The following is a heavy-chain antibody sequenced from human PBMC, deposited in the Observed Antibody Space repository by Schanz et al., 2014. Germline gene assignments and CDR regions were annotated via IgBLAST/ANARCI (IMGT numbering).Heavy chain of an antibody. CDR3: AKELNRRGGQTNFYYYYGMDV. CDR2: MNPNSGNP. D-gene: IGHD5-12*01. Sequence: QVQLIQSGAEVKKPGASVKVSCTASGYTFTSYDINWVRQAPGQGLEWLGWMNPNSGNPGFAQKFRGRVTMTRNTSMSTAYIDLHILTSEDTAVYYCAKELNRRGGQTNFYYYYGMDVWGQGTTXTVSS. J-gene: IGHJ6*02. CDR1: GYTFTSYD. V-gene: IGHV1-8*01.